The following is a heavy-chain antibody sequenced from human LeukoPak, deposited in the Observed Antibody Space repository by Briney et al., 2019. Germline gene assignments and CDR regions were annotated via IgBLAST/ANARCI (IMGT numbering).Heavy chain of an antibody. CDR3: ARTSGVSVAGSPYYFDS. CDR1: GYLFINYG. V-gene: IGHV1-18*01. D-gene: IGHD6-13*01. Sequence: GASVKVSSKASGYLFINYGITWLRQAPGQGLECMGWISPYSGNTDYAQKLQGRVTMTTDRSTTTAYMELRSLGFDDTAVYYCARTSGVSVAGSPYYFDSWGQGTLITVSS. J-gene: IGHJ4*02. CDR2: ISPYSGNT.